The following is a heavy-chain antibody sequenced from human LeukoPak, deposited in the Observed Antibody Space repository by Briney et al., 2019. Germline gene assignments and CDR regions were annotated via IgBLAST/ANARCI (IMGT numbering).Heavy chain of an antibody. CDR2: IYYSGST. V-gene: IGHV4-59*08. D-gene: IGHD5-24*01. CDR3: ARHGWLPFDY. Sequence: SETLSLTCTVSGGSISSYYWSWIRQPPGKGLEWIGYIYYSGSTNYNPSLKSRVTISVDTSKNQFSLKLSSVTAADTAVYYCARHGWLPFDYWGQGTLVTVSS. J-gene: IGHJ4*02. CDR1: GGSISSYY.